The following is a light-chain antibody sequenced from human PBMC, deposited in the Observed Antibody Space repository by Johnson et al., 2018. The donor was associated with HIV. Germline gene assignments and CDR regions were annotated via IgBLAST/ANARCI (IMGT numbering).Light chain of an antibody. J-gene: IGLJ1*01. Sequence: QSVLTQPPSVSAAPGQKVTISCSGSNSNIGNNYVSWYQQLPGTAPKLLIYDNNKRPSGIPDRFSGSKSGTSATLDITGIQTGDEADYYCGTWDSSLSAFYAFGTGTKVTVL. CDR1: NSNIGNNY. CDR3: GTWDSSLSAFYA. CDR2: DNN. V-gene: IGLV1-51*01.